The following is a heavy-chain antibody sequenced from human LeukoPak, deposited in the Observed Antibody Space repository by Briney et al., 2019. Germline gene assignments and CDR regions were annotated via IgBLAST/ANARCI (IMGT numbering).Heavy chain of an antibody. CDR3: AREGSSPVSFDI. Sequence: SETLSLTCTVSGGSISSNNYFWSWVRQPPGKGLEWIGYIYYSGSTNYNPSLKSRVTISVDTSKNQFSLKLSSVTAADTAVYYCAREGSSPVSFDIWGQGTMATVSS. D-gene: IGHD6-13*01. CDR2: IYYSGST. CDR1: GGSISSNNYF. V-gene: IGHV4-61*01. J-gene: IGHJ3*02.